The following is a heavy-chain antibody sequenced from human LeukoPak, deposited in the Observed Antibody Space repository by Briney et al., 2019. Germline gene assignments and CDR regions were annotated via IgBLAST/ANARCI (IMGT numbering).Heavy chain of an antibody. CDR3: ATSTSRAGGPGGHSFDY. CDR1: GFIFISYS. V-gene: IGHV3-21*01. Sequence: GGSLRLSCAASGFIFISYSMNWVRQAPGKGLEWVSSISGSSIYMYYADSLKGRFTISRDNAKNSLYLQMNSLRAEDTAVYYCATSTSRAGGPGGHSFDYWGQGTLVAVSS. J-gene: IGHJ4*02. D-gene: IGHD2-2*01. CDR2: ISGSSIYM.